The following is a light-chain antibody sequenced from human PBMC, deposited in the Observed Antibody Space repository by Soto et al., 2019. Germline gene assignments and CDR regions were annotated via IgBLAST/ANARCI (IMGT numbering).Light chain of an antibody. Sequence: DIQLIQSPATLSASVGDRITITCRASENIFKFLAWYQQRSGSAANLLIYAASSLESGVPSSFSGSGSGTEFTLTIANLQPDDFSTSHCHHYNTRSLTFGGGTKV. CDR2: AAS. J-gene: IGKJ4*01. V-gene: IGKV1-5*01. CDR3: HHYNTRSLT. CDR1: ENIFKF.